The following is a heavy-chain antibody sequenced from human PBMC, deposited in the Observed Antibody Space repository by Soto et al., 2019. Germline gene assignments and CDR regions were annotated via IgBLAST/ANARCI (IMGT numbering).Heavy chain of an antibody. Sequence: QITLKESGPTLVRPAQTLTLTCAFSGFSLTTYDMGVAWIRQPPGKALEWRALIYWDDDKRYSPSLKDRLAISKDTSRNQVVLTITNMDPGDTATYFCAHAGDYDLLTFDHWGPGTLVTVSS. CDR3: AHAGDYDLLTFDH. V-gene: IGHV2-5*02. D-gene: IGHD4-17*01. CDR1: GFSLTTYDMG. J-gene: IGHJ4*02. CDR2: IYWDDDK.